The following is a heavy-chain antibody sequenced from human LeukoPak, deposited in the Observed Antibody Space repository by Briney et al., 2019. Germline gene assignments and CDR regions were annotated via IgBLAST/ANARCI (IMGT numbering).Heavy chain of an antibody. Sequence: SETLSLTCAASGGTFSSYGLSWIRQPPGKGLEWIGYIYYSGSTNYNPSLKSRVTISVDTSKNQFSLKLSSVTAADTAVYYCARHQDGRQWLGLYYYYGTTVGGQGTTVTVSS. D-gene: IGHD6-19*01. CDR3: ARHQDGRQWLGLYYYYGTTV. J-gene: IGHJ6*02. V-gene: IGHV4-59*08. CDR1: GGTFSSYG. CDR2: IYYSGST.